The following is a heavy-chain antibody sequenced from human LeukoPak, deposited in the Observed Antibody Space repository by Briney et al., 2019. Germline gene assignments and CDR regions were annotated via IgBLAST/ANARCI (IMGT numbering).Heavy chain of an antibody. V-gene: IGHV4-59*01. CDR2: IYYSGST. J-gene: IGHJ3*02. CDR3: ARDREQQLVPFDI. D-gene: IGHD6-13*01. Sequence: SETLSLTCTVSGGSISSYYWSWIRQPPGKGLEWIGYIYYSGSTNYNPSLKSRVTISVDTSKNQFSLKLSSVTAADTAVYYCARDREQQLVPFDIWGQGTMVTVSS. CDR1: GGSISSYY.